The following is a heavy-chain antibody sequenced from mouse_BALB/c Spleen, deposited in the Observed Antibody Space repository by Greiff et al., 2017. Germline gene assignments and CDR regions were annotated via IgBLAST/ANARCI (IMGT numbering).Heavy chain of an antibody. V-gene: IGHV1-87*01. CDR3: ERPHYSGVRFWFAY. CDR1: GYTFTSYW. D-gene: IGHD1-1*01. CDR2: IYPGDGDT. Sequence: VKLQESGAELARPGASVKLSCKASGYTFTSYWMQWVKQRPGQGLEWIGAIYPGDGDTRYTQKFKGKATLTADKSSSTAYMQLSSLASEDSAFYYGERPHYSGVRFWFAYWGQGPLRPVSA. J-gene: IGHJ3*01.